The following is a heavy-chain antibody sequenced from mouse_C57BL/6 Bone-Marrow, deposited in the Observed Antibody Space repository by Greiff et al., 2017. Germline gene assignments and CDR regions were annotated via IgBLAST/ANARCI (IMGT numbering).Heavy chain of an antibody. CDR1: GYSFTGYY. V-gene: IGHV1-31*01. J-gene: IGHJ4*01. CDR3: ARGDYERCYYYAMDY. Sequence: VQLQQSGPELVKPGASVKISCKASGYSFTGYYMHWVKQSPGNILDWIGYIYPYNGVTSYNQKFKDKATLTVDKSSSTAYMDLRSLTSEDSAVYYYARGDYERCYYYAMDYWGQGTSVTVSS. D-gene: IGHD2-4*01. CDR2: IYPYNGVT.